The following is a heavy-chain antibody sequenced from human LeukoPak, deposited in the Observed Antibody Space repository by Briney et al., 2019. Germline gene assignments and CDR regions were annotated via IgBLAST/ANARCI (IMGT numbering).Heavy chain of an antibody. J-gene: IGHJ4*02. Sequence: SETLSLTCTVSGGSISSYYWSWIRQPPGKGLEWIGYIYYGGSTNYNPSLKSRVTISVDTSKNQFSLKLSSVTAADTAVYYCARWDGGLDYWGQGTLVTVSS. CDR3: ARWDGGLDY. V-gene: IGHV4-59*12. CDR2: IYYGGST. CDR1: GGSISSYY. D-gene: IGHD1-26*01.